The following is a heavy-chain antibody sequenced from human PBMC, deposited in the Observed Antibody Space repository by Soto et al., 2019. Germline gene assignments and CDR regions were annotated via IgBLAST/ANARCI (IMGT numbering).Heavy chain of an antibody. Sequence: TMYLTCTVSGRTITSGCYYWSRISKHPGKGLEWIGYIYYSGFTYYNLSLKSRVTISVDTSKNQFSLKLSSVTAEDTAVYNCAKEPAGPDWYFDLWGRGTLVTVSS. CDR1: GRTITSGCYY. CDR2: IYYSGFT. J-gene: IGHJ2*01. V-gene: IGHV4-31*03. CDR3: AKEPAGPDWYFDL.